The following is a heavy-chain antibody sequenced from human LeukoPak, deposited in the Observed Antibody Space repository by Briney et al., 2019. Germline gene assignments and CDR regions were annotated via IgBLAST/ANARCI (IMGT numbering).Heavy chain of an antibody. Sequence: SETLSLTCTVSGGSISSGGYYWSWIRQHPGKGLEWIGYIYYSGSTYYNPSLKSRVTISVDTSKNQFSLKLSSVTAADTAVYYCAGAYYDFWSGNYFDYWGQGTLVTVSS. D-gene: IGHD3-3*01. J-gene: IGHJ4*02. V-gene: IGHV4-31*03. CDR3: AGAYYDFWSGNYFDY. CDR2: IYYSGST. CDR1: GGSISSGGYY.